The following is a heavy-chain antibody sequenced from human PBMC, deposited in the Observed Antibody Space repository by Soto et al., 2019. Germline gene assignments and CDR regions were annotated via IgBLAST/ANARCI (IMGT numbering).Heavy chain of an antibody. D-gene: IGHD6-13*01. CDR3: ARDRGYSSPDDGYVHYYYYMDV. CDR1: GYTFTSYY. J-gene: IGHJ6*03. Sequence: ASVKVSCKACGYTFTSYYMHWVRQAPGQGLEWMGIINPSGGSTSYAQKFQGRVTMTRDTSTSTVYMELSSLRSEDTAVYYCARDRGYSSPDDGYVHYYYYMDVWGKGTTVTVSS. CDR2: INPSGGST. V-gene: IGHV1-46*03.